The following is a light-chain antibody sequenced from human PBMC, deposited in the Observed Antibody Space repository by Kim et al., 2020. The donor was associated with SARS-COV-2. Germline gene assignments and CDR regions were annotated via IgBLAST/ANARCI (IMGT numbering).Light chain of an antibody. J-gene: IGLJ3*02. CDR2: NDS. CDR1: RLGDKY. V-gene: IGLV3-1*01. CDR3: QAWDNNNGV. Sequence: VSQGKTASITCSGERLGDKYAAWYQQKPGQSPVLVIYNDSRRPSGIPERFSGSNSGNTATLTISGTQAIDEADYYCQAWDNNNGVFGGGTQLTVL.